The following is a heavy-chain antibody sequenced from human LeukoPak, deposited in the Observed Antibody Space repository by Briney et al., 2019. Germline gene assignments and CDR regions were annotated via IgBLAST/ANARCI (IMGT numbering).Heavy chain of an antibody. CDR1: GFTFSSYG. CDR3: AKDRRYSGGGDYFDY. Sequence: GGSLRLSCAASGFTFSSYGMHWVRQAPGKGLEWVAVISYDGSNKYYADSVKGRFTISRDNSKNTLYLQMNSLRAEDTAVYYCAKDRRYSGGGDYFDYWGQGTLVTVSS. V-gene: IGHV3-30*18. D-gene: IGHD5-12*01. J-gene: IGHJ4*02. CDR2: ISYDGSNK.